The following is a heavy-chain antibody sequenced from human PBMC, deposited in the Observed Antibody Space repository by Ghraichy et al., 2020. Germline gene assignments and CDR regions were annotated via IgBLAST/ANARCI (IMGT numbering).Heavy chain of an antibody. V-gene: IGHV4-59*01. CDR2: IYYSGST. J-gene: IGHJ6*02. D-gene: IGHD5-18*01. Sequence: SETLSLTCTVSGGSISSYYWSWIRQPPGKGLEWIGYIYYSGSTNYNPSLKSRVTISVDTSKNQFSLKLSSVTAADTAVYYCARGGYSYGWYYGMDVWGQGTTVTVSS. CDR3: ARGGYSYGWYYGMDV. CDR1: GGSISSYY.